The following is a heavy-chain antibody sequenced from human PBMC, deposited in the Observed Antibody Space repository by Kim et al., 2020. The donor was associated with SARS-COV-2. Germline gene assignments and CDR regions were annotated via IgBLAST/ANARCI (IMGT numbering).Heavy chain of an antibody. J-gene: IGHJ6*03. V-gene: IGHV3-49*04. Sequence: GGSLRLSCTASGFTFGDFAMTWVRQVPGKGLEWVGVIRNKAYGGTTEYAASVKGRFTISRDDSRSSAYLQMNSLKTEDTAVYDCTRGGRYLEWLSDVWG. D-gene: IGHD3-3*01. CDR1: GFTFGDFA. CDR3: TRGGRYLEWLSDV. CDR2: IRNKAYGGTT.